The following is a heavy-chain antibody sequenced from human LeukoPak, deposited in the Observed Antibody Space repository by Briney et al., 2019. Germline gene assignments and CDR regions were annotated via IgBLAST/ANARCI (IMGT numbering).Heavy chain of an antibody. Sequence: GGSLRPSCAASGFTFSNYWVHWVRQAPGKGLVWVSRIKTDGSSTSYADSVKGRFTISRDNAKNTLYLQMNSLRAEDTAIYYCARPYGDYGDYFDYWGQGTLVTVSS. D-gene: IGHD4-17*01. CDR1: GFTFSNYW. V-gene: IGHV3-74*01. CDR3: ARPYGDYGDYFDY. J-gene: IGHJ4*02. CDR2: IKTDGSST.